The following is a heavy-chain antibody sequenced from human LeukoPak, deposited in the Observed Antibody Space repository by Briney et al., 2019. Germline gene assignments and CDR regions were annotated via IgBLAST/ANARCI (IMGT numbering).Heavy chain of an antibody. D-gene: IGHD1-14*01. CDR1: GASISSNPYY. V-gene: IGHV4-39*07. J-gene: IGHJ6*03. Sequence: SETLSLTCTVSGASISSNPYYWSWIRQPPGKGLKWIGEINHSGSTNYNPSLKSRVTISVDTSKNQFSLKLSSVTAADTAVYYCARSLTGKPNYYYYYMDVWGKGTTVTVSS. CDR2: INHSGST. CDR3: ARSLTGKPNYYYYYMDV.